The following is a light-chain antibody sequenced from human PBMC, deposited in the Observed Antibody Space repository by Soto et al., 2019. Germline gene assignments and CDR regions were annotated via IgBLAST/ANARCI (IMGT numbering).Light chain of an antibody. CDR2: GAS. V-gene: IGKV3D-15*01. J-gene: IGKJ4*01. CDR1: QSVSNN. Sequence: EIVLTQSPGTLSLSPGERATLSCRASQSVSNNYLAWYQQKPGQAPRLLIYGASNRATGIPTRISGSGSGTEFTLTISSLQSEDFAVYYCQQYNSWPLTFGGGTKLDIK. CDR3: QQYNSWPLT.